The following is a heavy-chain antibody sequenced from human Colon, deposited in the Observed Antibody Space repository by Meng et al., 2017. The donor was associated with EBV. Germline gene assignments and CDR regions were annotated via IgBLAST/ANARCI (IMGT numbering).Heavy chain of an antibody. Sequence: QRQGSGPGRVGPSQTRALPCTVSGGSMRSGKYYWSWIRQPPGKCLEWIGYIHHSGSAYYNPSLKSRVSISVDTSKNQFSLNLNSMTAADTAVYYCASFDHIPRRNYFDYWGQGTLVTVSS. V-gene: IGHV4-30-4*01. CDR1: GGSMRSGKYY. J-gene: IGHJ4*02. D-gene: IGHD2-21*01. CDR3: ASFDHIPRRNYFDY. CDR2: IHHSGSA.